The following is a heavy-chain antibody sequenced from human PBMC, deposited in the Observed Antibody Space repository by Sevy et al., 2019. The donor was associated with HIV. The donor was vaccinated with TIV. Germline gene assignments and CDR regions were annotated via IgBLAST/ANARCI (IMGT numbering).Heavy chain of an antibody. CDR3: AKDSSSWSFGAFDI. CDR1: GFTFSSYA. Sequence: GGSLRLSCAASGFTFSSYAMSWVRQAPGKGLEWVSAISGSGGGNNNADSVKGRFTISRDNSKNTLYLQMNSLRAEDTAVYYCAKDSSSWSFGAFDIWGQWTMVTVSS. CDR2: ISGSGGGN. V-gene: IGHV3-23*01. D-gene: IGHD6-13*01. J-gene: IGHJ3*02.